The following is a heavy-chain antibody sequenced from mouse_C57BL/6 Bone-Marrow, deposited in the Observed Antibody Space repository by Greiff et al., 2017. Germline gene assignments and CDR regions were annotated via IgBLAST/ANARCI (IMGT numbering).Heavy chain of an antibody. J-gene: IGHJ3*01. CDR2: IWSGGST. CDR3: ARNFNEGVAY. CDR1: GFSLTSYG. V-gene: IGHV2-2*01. Sequence: VKLVESGPGLVQPSQSLSITCTVSGFSLTSYGVHWVRQSPGKGLEWLGVIWSGGSTDYNAAFISSLSISKDNSKSQVFFKMNRLQADDTAIYYCARNFNEGVAYWGQGTLVTVSA.